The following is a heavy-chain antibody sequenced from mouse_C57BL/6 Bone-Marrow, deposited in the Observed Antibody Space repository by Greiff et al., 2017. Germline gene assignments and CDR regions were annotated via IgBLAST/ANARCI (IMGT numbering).Heavy chain of an antibody. J-gene: IGHJ3*01. CDR2: IDPSDSYT. Sequence: QVQLKQPGAELVMPGASVKLSCKASGYTFTSYWMHWVKQRPGQGLEWIGEIDPSDSYTNYNQKFKGKSTLTVDKSSSTAYMQLSSLTSEDSAVYYCANYDYDAWFAYWGQGTLVTVSA. D-gene: IGHD2-4*01. CDR3: ANYDYDAWFAY. V-gene: IGHV1-69*01. CDR1: GYTFTSYW.